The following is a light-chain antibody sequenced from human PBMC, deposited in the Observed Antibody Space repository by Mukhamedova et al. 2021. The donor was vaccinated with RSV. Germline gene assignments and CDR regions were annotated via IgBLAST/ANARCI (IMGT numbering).Light chain of an antibody. CDR2: AVS. V-gene: IGLV2-14*01. CDR3: SSYTSRNTVV. J-gene: IGLJ2*01. Sequence: GTNSDIGDYNYVSWYQLHPGKAPKLIMYAVSNRPSGVSDRFSGSKSGNTASLTISGLQGEDGALYYCSSYTSRNTVVFGGGTQVTV. CDR1: NSDIGDYNY.